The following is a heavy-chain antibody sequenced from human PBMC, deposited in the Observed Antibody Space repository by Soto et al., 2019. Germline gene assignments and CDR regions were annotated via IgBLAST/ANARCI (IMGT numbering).Heavy chain of an antibody. D-gene: IGHD3-10*01. CDR3: ARDFNPSMVRGVVDY. CDR2: ISYDGSNK. J-gene: IGHJ4*02. CDR1: GFTFSSYA. Sequence: GGSLRLSCAASGFTFSSYAMHWVRQAPGKGLEWVAVISYDGSNKYYADSVKGRFTISRDNSKNTLYLQMNSLRAEDTAVYYCARDFNPSMVRGVVDYWGQGTLVTVSS. V-gene: IGHV3-30-3*01.